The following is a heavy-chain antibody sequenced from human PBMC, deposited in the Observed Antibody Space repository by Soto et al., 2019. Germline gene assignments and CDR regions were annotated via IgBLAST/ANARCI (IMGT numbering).Heavy chain of an antibody. CDR3: ARPIWNSRGGVYNL. V-gene: IGHV3-11*01. CDR2: ITKTGTTI. Sequence: QARLVESGGGLVEPGGSLRLSCTASGFTFGDFYMMWFRQAPGRGLEWISYITKTGTTIYHADPVKGRFSVSRDNARSSLYLQMNSLRAEDTAVYYCARPIWNSRGGVYNLWGQGTLVTVSS. D-gene: IGHD3-16*01. J-gene: IGHJ4*02. CDR1: GFTFGDFY.